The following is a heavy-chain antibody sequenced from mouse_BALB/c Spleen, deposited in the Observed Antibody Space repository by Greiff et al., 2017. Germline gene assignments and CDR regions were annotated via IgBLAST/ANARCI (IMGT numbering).Heavy chain of an antibody. D-gene: IGHD2-14*01. J-gene: IGHJ3*01. CDR1: GYSFTSYW. V-gene: IGHV1S126*01. CDR2: IDPSDSET. Sequence: VQLQQSGPQLVRPGASVKISCKASGYSFTSYWMHWVKQRPGQGLEWIGMIDPSDSETRLNQKFKDKATLTVDKSSSTAYMQLSSPTSEDSAVYYCARDYRYDFAYWGQGTLVTVSA. CDR3: ARDYRYDFAY.